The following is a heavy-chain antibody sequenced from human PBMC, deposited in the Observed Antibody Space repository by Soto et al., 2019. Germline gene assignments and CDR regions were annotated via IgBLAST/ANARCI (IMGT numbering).Heavy chain of an antibody. V-gene: IGHV1-69*13. D-gene: IGHD3-22*01. CDR2: IIPIFGTA. J-gene: IGHJ6*02. CDR1: GGTFSSYA. Sequence: SVKVSCKASGGTFSSYAISWVRQAPGQGLEWMGGIIPIFGTANYAQKFQGRVTITADESTSTAYMELSSLRSEDTAVYYCARDYYDSRHPNPLYYYCGMDVWGQGTTVTVSS. CDR3: ARDYYDSRHPNPLYYYCGMDV.